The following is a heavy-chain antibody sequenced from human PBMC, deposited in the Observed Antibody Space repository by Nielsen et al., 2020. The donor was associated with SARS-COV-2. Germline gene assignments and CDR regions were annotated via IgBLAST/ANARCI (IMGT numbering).Heavy chain of an antibody. V-gene: IGHV4/OR15-8*01. J-gene: IGHJ4*02. CDR3: ARDCSCGLGSSPSYYFDY. CDR2: IYHSGST. Sequence: ESLKISCAASGFTFSSYAMSWVRQPPGKGLEWIGEIYHSGSTNYNPSLKSRVTISVDKSKNQFSLKLSSVTAADTAVYYCARDCSCGLGSSPSYYFDYWGQGTLVTVSS. D-gene: IGHD7-27*01. CDR1: GFTFSSYAM.